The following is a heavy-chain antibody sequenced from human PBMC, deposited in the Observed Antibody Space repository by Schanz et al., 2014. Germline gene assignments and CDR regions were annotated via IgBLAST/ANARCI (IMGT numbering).Heavy chain of an antibody. CDR1: GFMFSTST. V-gene: IGHV3-48*01. Sequence: VQLVESGGGVVQPGRSLRLSCAASGFMFSTSTMHWVRQAPGKGLEWVSYVSRSTPDIYYADSVKGRFTMSRDNAKNSVFLQMNSLRAEDTAVYYCVRDSFFAFDYWGQGTLVTVSS. D-gene: IGHD3-3*01. J-gene: IGHJ4*02. CDR2: VSRSTPDI. CDR3: VRDSFFAFDY.